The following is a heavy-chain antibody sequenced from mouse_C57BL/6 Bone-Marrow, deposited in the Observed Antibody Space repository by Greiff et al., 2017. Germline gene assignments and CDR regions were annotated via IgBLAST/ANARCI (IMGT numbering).Heavy chain of an antibody. CDR1: GYAFTNYL. Sequence: LVESGAELVRPGTSVKVSCKASGYAFTNYLIEWVKQRPGQGLAWIGVINPGSGGTNYNEKFKGKATLTADKSSSTAYMQLSSLTSEDSAVYFCARSVAYYSNLYAMDYWGQGTSVTVSS. J-gene: IGHJ4*01. CDR2: INPGSGGT. CDR3: ARSVAYYSNLYAMDY. D-gene: IGHD2-5*01. V-gene: IGHV1-54*01.